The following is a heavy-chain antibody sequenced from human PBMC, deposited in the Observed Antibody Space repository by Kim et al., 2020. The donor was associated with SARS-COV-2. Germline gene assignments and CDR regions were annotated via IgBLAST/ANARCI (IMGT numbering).Heavy chain of an antibody. CDR3: VKGMWADC. J-gene: IGHJ4*02. Sequence: GGSLRLSCGASGFTFSSYVMTWVRQAPGKGLEWVSSISGSGGIMYYADSVKGRFTISRDNSKNTLYLQMNSLRAEDTAVYYCVKGMWADCWGQGTQVTGS. CDR2: ISGSGGIM. D-gene: IGHD1-26*01. V-gene: IGHV3-23*01. CDR1: GFTFSSYV.